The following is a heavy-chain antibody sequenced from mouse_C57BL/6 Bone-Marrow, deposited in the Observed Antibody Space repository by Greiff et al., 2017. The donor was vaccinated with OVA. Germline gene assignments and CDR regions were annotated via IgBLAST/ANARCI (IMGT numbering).Heavy chain of an antibody. Sequence: EVKLVESGPALVKPSQTVSLTCTVTGYSITNGNHWWNWLRPVSGSKLVWIGYISSSGSTDSNPSLKSRISITRDTSKNQLFLQLNSVTTEDIATYDCARASYYSNAWFAYWGQGTLVTVSA. CDR2: ISSSGST. D-gene: IGHD2-5*01. CDR3: ARASYYSNAWFAY. J-gene: IGHJ3*01. CDR1: GYSITNGNHW. V-gene: IGHV3-4*01.